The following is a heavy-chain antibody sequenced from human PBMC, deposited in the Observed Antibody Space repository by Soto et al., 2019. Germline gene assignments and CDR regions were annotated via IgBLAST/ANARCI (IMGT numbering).Heavy chain of an antibody. CDR1: GGSISSSSYY. CDR2: IYYSGST. Sequence: SETLSLTCTVSGGSISSSSYYWGWIRQPPGKGLEWIGSIYYSGSTYYNPSLKSRVTISVDTSKNQFSLKLSSVTAADTAVYYCASLGYCSSTSCYWGLDYYGMDVWGQGTTVT. D-gene: IGHD2-2*01. V-gene: IGHV4-39*01. J-gene: IGHJ6*02. CDR3: ASLGYCSSTSCYWGLDYYGMDV.